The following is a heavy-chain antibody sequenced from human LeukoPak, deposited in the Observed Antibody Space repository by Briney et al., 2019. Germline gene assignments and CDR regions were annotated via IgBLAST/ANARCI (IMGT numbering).Heavy chain of an antibody. V-gene: IGHV3-43*02. CDR1: GFTFSSYA. J-gene: IGHJ4*02. D-gene: IGHD3-22*01. CDR2: ISGDGGST. CDR3: AKDIGSSGYPLGY. Sequence: GGSLRLSCAASGFTFSSYAMSWVRQAPGKGLEWVSLISGDGGSTYYADSVKGRFTISRDNSKNSLYLQMNSLRTEDTALYYCAKDIGSSGYPLGYWGQGTLVTVSS.